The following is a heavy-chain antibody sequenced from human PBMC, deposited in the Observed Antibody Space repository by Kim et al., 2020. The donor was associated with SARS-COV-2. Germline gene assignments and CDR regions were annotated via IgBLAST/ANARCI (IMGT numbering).Heavy chain of an antibody. D-gene: IGHD3-10*01. Sequence: GESLKISCKGSGYSFTSYWISWVRQMPGKGLEWMGRIDPSDSYTNYSPSFQGHVTISADKFISPAYLQWSSLKASDTAMYYCARLWFGELSAFGYYGMDVWGQGTTVTVSS. V-gene: IGHV5-10-1*01. CDR3: ARLWFGELSAFGYYGMDV. CDR2: IDPSDSYT. J-gene: IGHJ6*02. CDR1: GYSFTSYW.